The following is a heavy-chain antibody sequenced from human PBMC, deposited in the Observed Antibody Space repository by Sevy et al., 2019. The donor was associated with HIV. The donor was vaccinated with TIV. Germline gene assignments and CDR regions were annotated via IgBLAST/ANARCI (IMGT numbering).Heavy chain of an antibody. D-gene: IGHD2-2*01. Sequence: ASVKVSCKASGYTFSAYHMHWVRQAPGQGLEWMGWINPNSGGTNFAQRFQGRVTVTWDASISTAHMELSRLRSDDTAVYYCARAVYATAVPAARRPGYYVMDVWGQGTTVTVSS. CDR3: ARAVYATAVPAARRPGYYVMDV. J-gene: IGHJ6*02. CDR1: GYTFSAYH. CDR2: INPNSGGT. V-gene: IGHV1-2*02.